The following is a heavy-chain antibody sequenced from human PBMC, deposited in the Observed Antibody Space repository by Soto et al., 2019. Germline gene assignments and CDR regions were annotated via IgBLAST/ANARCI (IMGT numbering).Heavy chain of an antibody. CDR1: GGTFSSYA. CDR2: IIPIFGTA. J-gene: IGHJ6*02. Sequence: GASVKVSCKASGGTFSSYAISWVRQAPGQGLEWMGGIIPIFGTANYAQKFQGRVTITADESTSTAYMELSSLRSEDTAVYYCARKAAAGRELQLPQGYIWGMDVWGQGTTVTVSS. V-gene: IGHV1-69*13. CDR3: ARKAAAGRELQLPQGYIWGMDV. D-gene: IGHD6-13*01.